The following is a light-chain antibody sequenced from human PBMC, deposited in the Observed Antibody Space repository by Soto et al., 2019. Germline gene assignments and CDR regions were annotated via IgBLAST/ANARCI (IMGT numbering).Light chain of an antibody. V-gene: IGLV1-40*01. CDR1: NSNIGAGYD. Sequence: VLTQPPSVSGAPGQRVTISCTGSNSNIGAGYDVHWYQQLPGTAPKLLIYGNSNRPSGVPDRFSGSKSVTSASLAITGLQAEDEADYYCQSYDGSLSGSVFGTGTKAPS. CDR3: QSYDGSLSGSV. CDR2: GNS. J-gene: IGLJ1*01.